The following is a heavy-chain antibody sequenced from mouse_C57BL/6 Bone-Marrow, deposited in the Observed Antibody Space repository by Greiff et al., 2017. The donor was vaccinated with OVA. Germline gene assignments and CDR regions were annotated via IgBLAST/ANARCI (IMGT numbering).Heavy chain of an antibody. CDR1: GYSITSGYD. CDR3: AREELGRFAY. Sequence: EVKLQESGPGLVKPSQSLSLTCTVTGYSITSGYDWHWIRHFPGNKLEWMGYISYSGSTNYNPSLKSRISITHDTSKNHFFLKLNSVTTEDTATYYCAREELGRFAYWGQGTLVTVSA. D-gene: IGHD4-1*01. V-gene: IGHV3-1*01. J-gene: IGHJ3*01. CDR2: ISYSGST.